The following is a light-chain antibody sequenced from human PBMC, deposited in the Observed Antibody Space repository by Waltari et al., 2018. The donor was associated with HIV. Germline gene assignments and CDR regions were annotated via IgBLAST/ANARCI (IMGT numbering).Light chain of an antibody. CDR2: GKN. CDR3: NSRDTSGNHQV. Sequence: SSELTQDPAVSVALGQTVRITCQGDSLRSYYASWYQQKPGQAPVLVIYGKNTRPSGIPDLFPASSSGTTASLTISGAQAEDEADYYCNSRDTSGNHQVFGGGTTLTVL. V-gene: IGLV3-19*01. CDR1: SLRSYY. J-gene: IGLJ2*01.